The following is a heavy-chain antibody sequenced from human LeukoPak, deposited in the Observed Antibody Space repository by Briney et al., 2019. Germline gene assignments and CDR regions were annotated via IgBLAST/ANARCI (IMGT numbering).Heavy chain of an antibody. CDR1: GFTFDDYA. V-gene: IGHV3-21*01. Sequence: GGSLRLSCAASGFTFDDYAMHWVRQAPGKGLEWVSSISSGSSYIYYADSVKGRFTISRDNAKNSLYLQMNSLRAEDTAVYYCARPPFEYSSSSGWFDPWGQGTLVTVSS. D-gene: IGHD6-6*01. J-gene: IGHJ5*02. CDR2: ISSGSSYI. CDR3: ARPPFEYSSSSGWFDP.